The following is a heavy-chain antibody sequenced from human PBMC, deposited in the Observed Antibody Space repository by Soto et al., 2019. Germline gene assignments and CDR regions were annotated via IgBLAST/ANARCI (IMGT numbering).Heavy chain of an antibody. CDR3: GKEGGVRGGYFDY. D-gene: IGHD3-10*01. CDR1: GFTFSSYA. CDR2: ISGSGGST. V-gene: IGHV3-23*01. J-gene: IGHJ4*02. Sequence: EVQLLESGGGLVQPGGSLRLSCAASGFTFSSYAMSWVRQAPGKGLEWVSAISGSGGSTYYADSVKGRFTISRDNSKNTLYLQMNSRRAEDTAVYYCGKEGGVRGGYFDYWGQGTLVTVSS.